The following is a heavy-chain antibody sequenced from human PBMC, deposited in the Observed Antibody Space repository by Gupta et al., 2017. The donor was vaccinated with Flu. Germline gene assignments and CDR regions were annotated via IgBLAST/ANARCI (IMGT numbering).Heavy chain of an antibody. CDR1: GGSFSGYY. CDR3: ARVGYSYGSFDY. CDR2: INHSGST. Sequence: QVQLQPWGAGPSKPSETLSLTCAVYGGSFSGYYWSWIRQPPGKRLVWIGEINHSGSTNYNPSLKSRVTISVDTSKNQFSLKLSSVTAADTAVYYCARVGYSYGSFDYWGQGTLVTVSS. J-gene: IGHJ4*02. V-gene: IGHV4-34*01. D-gene: IGHD5-18*01.